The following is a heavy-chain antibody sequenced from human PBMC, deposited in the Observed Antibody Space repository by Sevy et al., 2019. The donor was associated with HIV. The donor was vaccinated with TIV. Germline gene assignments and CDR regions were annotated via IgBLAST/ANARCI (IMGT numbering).Heavy chain of an antibody. D-gene: IGHD6-6*01. Sequence: RGCLRLSCAASGFTFSSYWMSWVRQAPGKGLEWVANIKQEGSEKYYVDSVKGRFTVSRDNVENSLYLQMNSLRAEDTAVYFRAKQIGTRPDGFDYWGQGTLVTVSS. V-gene: IGHV3-7*01. CDR1: GFTFSSYW. CDR3: AKQIGTRPDGFDY. J-gene: IGHJ4*02. CDR2: IKQEGSEK.